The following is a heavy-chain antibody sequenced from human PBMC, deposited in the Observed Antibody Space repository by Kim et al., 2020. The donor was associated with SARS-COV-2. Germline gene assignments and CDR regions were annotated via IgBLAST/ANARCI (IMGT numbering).Heavy chain of an antibody. D-gene: IGHD6-13*01. Sequence: SETLSLTCTVSGGSVSSGSYYWSWIRQPPGKGLEWIGYIYYSGSTNYNPSLKSRVTISVDTSKNQFSLKLSSVTAADTAVYYCARDQGIAAAGTGAYYYYYGMDVWGQGTTVTVSS. V-gene: IGHV4-61*01. J-gene: IGHJ6*02. CDR1: GGSVSSGSYY. CDR3: ARDQGIAAAGTGAYYYYYGMDV. CDR2: IYYSGST.